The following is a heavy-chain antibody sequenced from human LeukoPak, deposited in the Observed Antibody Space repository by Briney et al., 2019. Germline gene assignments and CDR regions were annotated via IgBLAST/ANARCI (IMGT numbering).Heavy chain of an antibody. D-gene: IGHD2-2*01. CDR2: MNPNSGNT. J-gene: IGHJ6*03. CDR1: GYTFTSYD. Sequence: ASVKVSCKASGYTFTSYDINWVRQATGQGLEWMGWMNPNSGNTGYAQKFRGRVTMTRNTSISTAYMELSSLRSEDTAVYYCVRGLDCSSTSCHYYYYMDVWGKGTTVTVSS. CDR3: VRGLDCSSTSCHYYYYMDV. V-gene: IGHV1-8*01.